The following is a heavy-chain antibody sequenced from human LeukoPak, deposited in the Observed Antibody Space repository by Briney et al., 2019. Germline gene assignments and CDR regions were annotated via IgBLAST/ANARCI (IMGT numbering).Heavy chain of an antibody. Sequence: PGGSLRLSCAASGSTFRNYWMSWVRQVPGTGLEWVANIKQDGSDRNYVTSVRGRFTISRDNAESSLYLQMNSLRAEDTAVYYCVRNLAVAGTCFDSWGQGTLVTVSS. D-gene: IGHD6-13*01. V-gene: IGHV3-7*03. CDR1: GSTFRNYW. CDR3: VRNLAVAGTCFDS. CDR2: IKQDGSDR. J-gene: IGHJ4*02.